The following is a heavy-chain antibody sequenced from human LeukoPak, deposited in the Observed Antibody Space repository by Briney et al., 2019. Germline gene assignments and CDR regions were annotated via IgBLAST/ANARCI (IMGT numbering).Heavy chain of an antibody. CDR3: ARGGWDSSSWTIYYFDY. Sequence: GGSLRLSCAASGFTFSTYGMYWVRQAPGQGLEWVAVISYDGTNEYYADFVRGRFTISRDNSKHTLYLQMNSLRAEDTAVYYCARGGWDSSSWTIYYFDYWGQGTLVTVSS. V-gene: IGHV3-30*03. D-gene: IGHD6-13*01. J-gene: IGHJ4*02. CDR2: ISYDGTNE. CDR1: GFTFSTYG.